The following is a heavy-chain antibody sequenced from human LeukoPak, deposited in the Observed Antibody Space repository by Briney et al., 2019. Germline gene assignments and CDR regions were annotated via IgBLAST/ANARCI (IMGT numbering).Heavy chain of an antibody. V-gene: IGHV1-46*01. J-gene: IGHJ3*02. CDR2: INPSGGST. CDR1: GYTFTSYY. CDR3: ARDLVGATSPSAFDI. D-gene: IGHD1-26*01. Sequence: ASVKVSRKASGYTFTSYYMHWVRQAPGQGLEWMGIINPSGGSTSYAQKFQGRVTMTRDTSTSTVYMELSSLRSEDTAVYYCARDLVGATSPSAFDIWGQGTMVTVSS.